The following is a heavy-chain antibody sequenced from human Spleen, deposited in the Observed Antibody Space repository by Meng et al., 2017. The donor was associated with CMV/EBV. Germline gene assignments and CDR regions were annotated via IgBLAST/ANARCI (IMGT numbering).Heavy chain of an antibody. CDR2: IYYSGST. Sequence: SGGSIRSQTDYGGWIRQPPGKGLEWIGSIYYSGSTHHNPSLKSRVTISVDTSKNQFSLKLKYVTAADTAVYYCARDGDYYGPNWFDPWGQGILVTVSS. CDR1: GGSIRSQTDY. CDR3: ARDGDYYGPNWFDP. J-gene: IGHJ5*02. V-gene: IGHV4-39*07. D-gene: IGHD3-10*01.